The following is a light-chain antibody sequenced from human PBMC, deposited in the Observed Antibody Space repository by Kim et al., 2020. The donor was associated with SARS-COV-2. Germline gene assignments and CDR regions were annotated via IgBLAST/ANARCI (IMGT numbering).Light chain of an antibody. CDR2: AAS. CDR3: QKYNSAPWT. V-gene: IGKV1-27*01. J-gene: IGKJ1*01. Sequence: AAVGHRGTITCRAGQDIANSLAWYQQKPGKVPQVLIYAASTLQSGVPSRFSGSGSGTEFTLTIGSLQTEDVATSYCQKYNSAPWTFGPGTKVDIK. CDR1: QDIANS.